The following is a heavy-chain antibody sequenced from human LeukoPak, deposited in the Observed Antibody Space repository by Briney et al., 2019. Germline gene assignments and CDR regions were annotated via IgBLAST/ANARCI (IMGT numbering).Heavy chain of an antibody. D-gene: IGHD3-10*01. Sequence: SETLSLTCTVSNTSFSSYYWSWIRQAPGKGLEWIGSTDYTGRPNYNPSLKSRAIISVDTSKNQFSLKLSSVTAADTAVYYCARATRYMVRGVIKNWFDPWGQGTLVTVSS. CDR2: TDYTGRP. CDR1: NTSFSSYY. J-gene: IGHJ5*02. V-gene: IGHV4-59*12. CDR3: ARATRYMVRGVIKNWFDP.